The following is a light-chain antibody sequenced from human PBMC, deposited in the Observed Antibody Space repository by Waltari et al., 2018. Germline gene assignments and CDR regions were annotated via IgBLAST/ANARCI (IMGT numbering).Light chain of an antibody. V-gene: IGLV2-14*03. Sequence: QSALTQPASVSGSPGPSITISCSGSSRDVRGYNYVSWYQQHPGKAPKLMIYDVTIRPSGVSNRFSGSKSGYTASLTISGLQADDEADYYCTSYTSTSTLVVFGGGTKLTVL. J-gene: IGLJ2*01. CDR1: SRDVRGYNY. CDR2: DVT. CDR3: TSYTSTSTLVV.